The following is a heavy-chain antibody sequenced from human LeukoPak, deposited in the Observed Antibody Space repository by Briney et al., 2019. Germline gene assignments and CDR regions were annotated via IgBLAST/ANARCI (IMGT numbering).Heavy chain of an antibody. Sequence: ASVKVSCKASGYTFTRYYMHWVRQAPGQGLEWMGWINPNSGGTNYAQKFQGRVTMTRDTSISTAYMELSRLRSDDTAVYYCARAQLIAAAGTGGYWGQGTLVTVSS. J-gene: IGHJ4*02. CDR2: INPNSGGT. CDR1: GYTFTRYY. V-gene: IGHV1-2*02. D-gene: IGHD6-13*01. CDR3: ARAQLIAAAGTGGY.